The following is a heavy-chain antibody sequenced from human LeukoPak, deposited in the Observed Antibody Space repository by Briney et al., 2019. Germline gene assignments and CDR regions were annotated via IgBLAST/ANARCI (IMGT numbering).Heavy chain of an antibody. CDR1: GFTFSDYY. Sequence: LSCAASGFTFSDYYMSWIRQPPGKGLEWIGSIYYSGSTYYNPSLKSRVTISVDTSKNQSSLKLSSVTAADTAVYYCARDIRAFDIWGQGTMVTVSS. D-gene: IGHD2-2*02. CDR2: IYYSGST. CDR3: ARDIRAFDI. V-gene: IGHV4-38-2*02. J-gene: IGHJ3*02.